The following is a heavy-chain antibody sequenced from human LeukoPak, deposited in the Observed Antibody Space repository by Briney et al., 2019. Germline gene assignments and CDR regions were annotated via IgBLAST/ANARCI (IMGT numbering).Heavy chain of an antibody. Sequence: SETLSLTCTVSGGSISSYYWSWIRQPAGKGLEWIGRIYTSGSTNYNPSLKSRVTMSVDTSKNQFSLKLSSVTAADTAVYYCARSPTRYCSSTSCYLYYYYYMDVWGKGTTVTVSS. V-gene: IGHV4-4*07. CDR2: IYTSGST. CDR1: GGSISSYY. CDR3: ARSPTRYCSSTSCYLYYYYYMDV. J-gene: IGHJ6*03. D-gene: IGHD2-2*01.